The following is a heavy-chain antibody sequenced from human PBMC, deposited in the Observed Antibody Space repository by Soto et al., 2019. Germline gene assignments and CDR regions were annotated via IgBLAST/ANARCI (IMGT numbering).Heavy chain of an antibody. CDR2: IIPMVATA. V-gene: IGHV1-69*01. CDR3: ARDAGTKPRKGYFDF. Sequence: QAQLVQSVAEVKKPGSSVNVSCKASGGTFSSYALTWVRQAPGQGLEWMGGIIPMVATANYAQTFQGRVTITANESTTTAHMERSSLRSEDTAVYYCARDAGTKPRKGYFDFWGQGTLVTFSS. J-gene: IGHJ4*02. D-gene: IGHD1-1*01. CDR1: GGTFSSYA.